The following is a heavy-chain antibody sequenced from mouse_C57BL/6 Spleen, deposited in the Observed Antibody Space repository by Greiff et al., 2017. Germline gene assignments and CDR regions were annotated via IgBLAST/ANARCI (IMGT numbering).Heavy chain of an antibody. D-gene: IGHD1-1*01. CDR1: GYSFTGYY. Sequence: EVQLQQSGPELVKPGASVKISCKASGYSFTGYYMNWVKQSPEKSLEWIGEINPSTGGTTYNQKFKAKATLTVDKSSRTAYMQLKSLTSEDSAVYYCSRGGIYYYGSSPMDYWGQGTSVTVSS. CDR2: INPSTGGT. J-gene: IGHJ4*01. CDR3: SRGGIYYYGSSPMDY. V-gene: IGHV1-42*01.